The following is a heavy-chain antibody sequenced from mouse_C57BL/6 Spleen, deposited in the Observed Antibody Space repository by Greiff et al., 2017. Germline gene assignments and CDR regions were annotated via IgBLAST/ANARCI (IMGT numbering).Heavy chain of an antibody. CDR1: GYTFTSYW. D-gene: IGHD1-1*01. CDR3: ARDGVVARSY. V-gene: IGHV1-55*01. CDR2: IYPGSGST. Sequence: VQLQQPGAELVKPGASVKMSCKASGYTFTSYWITWVKQRPGQGLEWIGDIYPGSGSTNYNEKFKSKATLTVDTSSGTAYMRLSSLTSEDSAVYYCARDGVVARSYWGQGTSVTVSS. J-gene: IGHJ4*01.